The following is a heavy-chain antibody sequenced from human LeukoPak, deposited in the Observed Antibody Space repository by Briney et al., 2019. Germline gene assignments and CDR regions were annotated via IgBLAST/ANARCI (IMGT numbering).Heavy chain of an antibody. CDR1: GGSISSSNW. D-gene: IGHD3-9*01. CDR3: ARGYYDILTPTGGMDV. J-gene: IGHJ6*02. CDR2: INHSGST. V-gene: IGHV4-4*02. Sequence: SGTLSLTCAVSGGSISSSNWWSWVRQPPGKGLEWIGEINHSGSTNYNPSLKGRVTISVDTSKNQFSLKLSSVTAADTAVYYCARGYYDILTPTGGMDVWGQGTTVTVSS.